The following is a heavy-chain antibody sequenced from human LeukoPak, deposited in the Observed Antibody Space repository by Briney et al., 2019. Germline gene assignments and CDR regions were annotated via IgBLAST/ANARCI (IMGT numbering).Heavy chain of an antibody. V-gene: IGHV3-21*01. CDR2: ISSSSSYI. J-gene: IGHJ6*02. Sequence: PGGSLRLSCAASGFTFSSYSMNWVRQAPGKGLEWVSSISSSSSYIYYADSVKGRFTISRDNAKNSLYLQMNSLRAEDTAVYYCAREYFDFWSGYYYYGMDVWGQGTTVTVSS. CDR1: GFTFSSYS. CDR3: AREYFDFWSGYYYYGMDV. D-gene: IGHD3-3*01.